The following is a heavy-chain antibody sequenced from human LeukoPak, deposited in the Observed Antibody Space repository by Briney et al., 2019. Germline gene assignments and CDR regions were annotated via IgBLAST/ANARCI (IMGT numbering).Heavy chain of an antibody. D-gene: IGHD3-22*01. CDR2: ISSSGRTI. Sequence: PGGSLRLSCAASGFTFSDYYMSWIRQAPGKGLEWISYISSSGRTIYYADSVKGRFTISRDNAKNSLYLQMNSLRAEDTAVYYCARGITYYYDSSGYVHLRGFDYWGQGTLVTVSS. J-gene: IGHJ4*02. V-gene: IGHV3-11*04. CDR3: ARGITYYYDSSGYVHLRGFDY. CDR1: GFTFSDYY.